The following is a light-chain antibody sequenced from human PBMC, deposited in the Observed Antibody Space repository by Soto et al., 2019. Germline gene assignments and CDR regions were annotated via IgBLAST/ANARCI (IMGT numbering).Light chain of an antibody. CDR2: GTS. CDR3: LQHETYPRT. Sequence: DIKMTLSPSTLSGSVGDRVTITCRASQTIGSWLAWYQQKPGKAPKRLIYGTSNLQTGVPSRFSGSGYGTDFTLTISSLQPEDFATYYCLQHETYPRTFGQGTKAAIK. V-gene: IGKV1-5*01. J-gene: IGKJ1*01. CDR1: QTIGSW.